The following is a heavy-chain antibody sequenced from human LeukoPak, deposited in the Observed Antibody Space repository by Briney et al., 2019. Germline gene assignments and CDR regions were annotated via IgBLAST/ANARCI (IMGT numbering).Heavy chain of an antibody. D-gene: IGHD6-13*01. Sequence: GGSLRLSCAASGFTVSSNYMSWVRQAPGKGLEWVSVIYSGGSTYYADSVKGRFTISSDNSKNTLYLQMNSLRAEDTAVYYCASRLGAAADDYWGQGTLVTVSS. CDR3: ASRLGAAADDY. CDR2: IYSGGST. J-gene: IGHJ4*02. V-gene: IGHV3-66*01. CDR1: GFTVSSNY.